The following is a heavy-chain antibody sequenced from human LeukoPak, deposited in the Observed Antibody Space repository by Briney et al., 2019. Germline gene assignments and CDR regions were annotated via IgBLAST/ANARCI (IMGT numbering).Heavy chain of an antibody. CDR1: GYTFTGSY. CDR3: ARDPYNSGWSEVDY. V-gene: IGHV1-2*02. J-gene: IGHJ4*02. D-gene: IGHD6-19*01. CDR2: INPNSGGT. Sequence: ASVKVSCKGSGYTFTGSYMHWVRQAPGQGLEWMGWINPNSGGTNYAQKFQGRVTMTRDTSISTAYMELSRLRSDDTAVYYCARDPYNSGWSEVDYWGQGTLVTVSS.